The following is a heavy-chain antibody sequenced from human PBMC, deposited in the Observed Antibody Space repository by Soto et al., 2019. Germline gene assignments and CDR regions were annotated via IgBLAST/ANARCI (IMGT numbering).Heavy chain of an antibody. D-gene: IGHD2-15*01. Sequence: EVQLLESGGGLVQPGGSLRLSCAASGFSFGSYSIGWVRQAPGKGLGWVSAVSESGASTYYADSMKGQFTISRDNSRNTVFLQMNSLRAEDTAVYYCAKYAGGGGYMDFWGQGTLVTVSS. CDR2: VSESGAST. CDR1: GFSFGSYS. J-gene: IGHJ4*02. CDR3: AKYAGGGGYMDF. V-gene: IGHV3-23*01.